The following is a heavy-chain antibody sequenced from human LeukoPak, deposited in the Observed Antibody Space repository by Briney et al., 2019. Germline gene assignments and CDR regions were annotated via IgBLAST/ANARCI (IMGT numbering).Heavy chain of an antibody. J-gene: IGHJ3*02. CDR1: GGSISSGGYY. CDR2: IYYSGST. CDR3: ETHYYDSSGYSVGAFDI. Sequence: PSQTLSLTCTVSGGSISSGGYYWSWLRQHPGKGLEWIGYIYYSGSTYYNPSLESRVTISVDTSKNQFSLKLSSVTAADTAVYYCETHYYDSSGYSVGAFDIWGQGTMVTVSS. V-gene: IGHV4-31*03. D-gene: IGHD3-22*01.